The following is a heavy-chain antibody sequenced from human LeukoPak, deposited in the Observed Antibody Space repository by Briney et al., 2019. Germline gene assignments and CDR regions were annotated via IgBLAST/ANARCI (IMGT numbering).Heavy chain of an antibody. CDR3: ARVSSRAFDI. J-gene: IGHJ3*02. D-gene: IGHD2/OR15-2a*01. CDR1: GFTFSSHV. Sequence: GGSLRLSCTAYGFTFSSHVMSWVRQAPGKGLEWVSLISDSGPNTYYADSVKGRFTISRDNSKNTLYLQMNSLRSEDTAVYYCARVSSRAFDIWGQGTMVTVSS. V-gene: IGHV3-23*01. CDR2: ISDSGPNT.